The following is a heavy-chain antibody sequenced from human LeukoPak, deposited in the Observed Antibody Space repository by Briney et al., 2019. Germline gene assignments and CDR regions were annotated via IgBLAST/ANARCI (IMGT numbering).Heavy chain of an antibody. CDR3: ARVQYYYYYMDV. V-gene: IGHV4-59*12. J-gene: IGHJ6*03. Sequence: SETLSLTCTVSGGSISSNYWSWIRQPPGKGLEWIGYIYYSGSTDYNPSLKSRVTISVDTSKNQFSLKLSSVTAADTAVYYCARVQYYYYYMDVWGKGTTVTVSS. CDR1: GGSISSNY. CDR2: IYYSGST.